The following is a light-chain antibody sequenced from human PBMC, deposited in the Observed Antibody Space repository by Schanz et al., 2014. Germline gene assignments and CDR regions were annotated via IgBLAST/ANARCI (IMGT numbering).Light chain of an antibody. CDR2: DVS. CDR3: SSYAGSRNLV. V-gene: IGLV2-14*01. Sequence: QSALTQPASVSGSPGQSITISCTGTSSDVGGYNYVSWYQQHPGKAPKVMIYDVSNRPSGVSNRFSGSKSGNTASLTISGLQAEDEADYYCSSYAGSRNLVFGGGTKLTVL. CDR1: SSDVGGYNY. J-gene: IGLJ2*01.